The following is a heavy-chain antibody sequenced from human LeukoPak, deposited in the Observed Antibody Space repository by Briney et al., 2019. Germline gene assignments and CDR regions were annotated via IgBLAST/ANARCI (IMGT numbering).Heavy chain of an antibody. CDR1: GGSFSGYY. D-gene: IGHD3-22*01. V-gene: IGHV4-34*01. CDR3: ASMGYYYDSSGYFDY. CDR2: INHSGST. Sequence: SETLSLTCAVYGGSFSGYYWSWIRQPPGKGLEWIGEINHSGSTNYNPSLKSRVTISVDTSKNQFSLKLSSVTAADTAVYYCASMGYYYDSSGYFDYWGQGTLVTVSS. J-gene: IGHJ4*02.